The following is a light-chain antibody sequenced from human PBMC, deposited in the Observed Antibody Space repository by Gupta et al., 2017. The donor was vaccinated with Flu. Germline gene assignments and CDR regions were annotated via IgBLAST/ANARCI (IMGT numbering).Light chain of an antibody. Sequence: KQSPATLSVSPGERATLSCRASQSVSSNLAWYQQKPGQAPRLLIYGASTRATGIPTRFSGSGSGTEFTLIISSLQSEDYAVYYCQQNNDWPRTFGQGTKVEIK. V-gene: IGKV3-15*01. CDR3: QQNNDWPRT. CDR1: QSVSSN. CDR2: GAS. J-gene: IGKJ1*01.